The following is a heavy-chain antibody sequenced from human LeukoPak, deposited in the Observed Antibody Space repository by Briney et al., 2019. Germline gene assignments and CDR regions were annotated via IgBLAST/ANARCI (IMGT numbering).Heavy chain of an antibody. Sequence: GGSLRLSCAASGFTFSSYAMHWVRQAPGKGLEWVAVISYDGSNKYCADSVKGRFTISRDNSKNTLYLQMNSLRAEDTAVYYCARGIVVVPAALFDYWGQGTLVTVSS. J-gene: IGHJ4*02. V-gene: IGHV3-30-3*01. D-gene: IGHD2-2*01. CDR3: ARGIVVVPAALFDY. CDR2: ISYDGSNK. CDR1: GFTFSSYA.